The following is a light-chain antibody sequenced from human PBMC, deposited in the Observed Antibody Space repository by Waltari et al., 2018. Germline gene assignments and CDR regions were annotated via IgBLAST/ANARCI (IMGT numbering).Light chain of an antibody. CDR3: PQYTSNSRT. V-gene: IGKV1-5*03. J-gene: IGKJ1*01. CDR2: KAS. CDR1: QSIGYW. Sequence: DIQMTQSPSTLSAAVRDRVTITCRARQSIGYWLAWYQQKPGKAPNLLIYKASSLETGVPSRFSGSGSATKFTLIFSSLKHDDFATYSCPQYTSNSRTFGQGP.